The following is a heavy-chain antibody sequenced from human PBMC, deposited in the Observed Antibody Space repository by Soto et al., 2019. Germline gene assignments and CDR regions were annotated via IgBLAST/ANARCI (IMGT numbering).Heavy chain of an antibody. V-gene: IGHV3-74*01. CDR2: INSDGSST. J-gene: IGHJ6*03. CDR3: ARAYCSSTSCRHYYYYYMDV. CDR1: GFTFSSYW. D-gene: IGHD2-2*01. Sequence: PGGSLRLACAASGFTFSSYWMHWVRQAPGKGLVWVSRINSDGSSTSYADSVKGRFTISRDNAKNTLYLQMNSLRAEDTAVYYCARAYCSSTSCRHYYYYYMDVWGKGTTVTVSS.